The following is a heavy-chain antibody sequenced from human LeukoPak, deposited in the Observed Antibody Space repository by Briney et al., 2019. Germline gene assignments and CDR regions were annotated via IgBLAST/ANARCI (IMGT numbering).Heavy chain of an antibody. CDR2: ISYDGSNK. J-gene: IGHJ4*02. V-gene: IGHV3-30-3*01. CDR3: ARDRVGATDYFDY. D-gene: IGHD1-26*01. CDR1: EFTFRSYA. Sequence: GRSLRLSCAASEFTFRSYAMHWVRQAPGKGLEWVAVISYDGSNKYYADSVKGRFTISRDNSKNTLYLQMNSLRAEGTAVYYCARDRVGATDYFDYWGQGTLVTVSS.